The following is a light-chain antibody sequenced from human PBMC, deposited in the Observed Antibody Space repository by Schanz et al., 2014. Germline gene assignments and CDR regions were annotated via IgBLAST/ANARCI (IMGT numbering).Light chain of an antibody. CDR1: SSDVGGYDY. CDR2: EVS. V-gene: IGLV2-14*01. Sequence: QSALTQPASVSGSPGQSITISCTGTSSDVGGYDYVSWYQQHPGKAPKLMIFEVSKWPSGVSNRFSGSKSGNTASLTISGLQAEDEADYYCSSYTSSSTLLFGGGTKLTVL. J-gene: IGLJ2*01. CDR3: SSYTSSSTLL.